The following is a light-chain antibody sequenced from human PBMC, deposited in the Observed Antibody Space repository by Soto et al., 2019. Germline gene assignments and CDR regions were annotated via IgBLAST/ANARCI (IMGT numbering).Light chain of an antibody. CDR1: QHINKW. Sequence: DIQMTQSPSTLSASVGDRVTITCRASQHINKWLAWYQHKPGKAPKVLIYDASSLGSGVPSRFSGSGSGTEFTFTINSLQPDDSPIYYCQQYNNYEWTFGQGTKVEIK. J-gene: IGKJ1*01. CDR2: DAS. CDR3: QQYNNYEWT. V-gene: IGKV1-5*01.